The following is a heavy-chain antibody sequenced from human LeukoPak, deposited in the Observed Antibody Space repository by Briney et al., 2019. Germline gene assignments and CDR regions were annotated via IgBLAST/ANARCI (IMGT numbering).Heavy chain of an antibody. Sequence: GGSLRLSCAASGFTFSSYSMNWVRQAPGKGLEWVSSISSSSSYIYYADSVKGRFTISRDNAKNSLYLQMNSLRAEDTAVHYCARDSSSWYVPGVYGMDVWGQGTTVTVSS. CDR1: GFTFSSYS. J-gene: IGHJ6*02. D-gene: IGHD6-13*01. V-gene: IGHV3-21*01. CDR3: ARDSSSWYVPGVYGMDV. CDR2: ISSSSSYI.